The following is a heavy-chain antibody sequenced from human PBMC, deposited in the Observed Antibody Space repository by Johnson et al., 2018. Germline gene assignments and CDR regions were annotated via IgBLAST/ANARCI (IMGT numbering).Heavy chain of an antibody. J-gene: IGHJ6*03. Sequence: VQLVQSGGVVVQPGGSLRLSCAASGFTFDDYTMHWVRQAPGKGLEWVSLLSWDGGSTYYADSVKGRFTISRDNSKNSLYLQMNSLRTEDTALYYCAKDSCSSTSCYGYMDVWGKGTTVTVS. CDR3: AKDSCSSTSCYGYMDV. CDR2: LSWDGGST. D-gene: IGHD2-2*01. V-gene: IGHV3-43*01. CDR1: GFTFDDYT.